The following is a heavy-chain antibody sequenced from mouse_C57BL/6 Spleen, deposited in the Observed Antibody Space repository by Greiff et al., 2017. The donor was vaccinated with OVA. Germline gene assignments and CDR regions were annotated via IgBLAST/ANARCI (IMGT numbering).Heavy chain of an antibody. CDR3: ARLGRTTVVAGGYFDY. V-gene: IGHV7-3*01. CDR2: IRNKANGYTT. J-gene: IGHJ2*01. D-gene: IGHD1-1*01. CDR1: GFTFTDYY. Sequence: EVQGVESGGGLVQPGGSLSLSCAASGFTFTDYYMSWVRQPPGKALEWLGFIRNKANGYTTEYSASVKGRFTISRDNSQSILYLQMNALRAEDSATYYCARLGRTTVVAGGYFDYWGQGTTLTVSS.